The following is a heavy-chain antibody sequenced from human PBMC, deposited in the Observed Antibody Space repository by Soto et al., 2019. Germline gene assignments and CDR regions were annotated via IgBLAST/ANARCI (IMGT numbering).Heavy chain of an antibody. CDR3: ATAAYSTSWYYF. CDR1: EYTFTAYY. V-gene: IGHV1-46*01. J-gene: IGHJ4*02. CDR2: INPSGGST. Sequence: QVQLVQSGAEVKKPGASVKLSCKSSEYTFTAYYIHWVRQAPGQGLEWMGLINPSGGSTSYAQKFQGRVTMTRDTATSTVYMELICLRSEDTAVYYCATAAYSTSWYYFWGQGTLVTVSS. D-gene: IGHD6-13*01.